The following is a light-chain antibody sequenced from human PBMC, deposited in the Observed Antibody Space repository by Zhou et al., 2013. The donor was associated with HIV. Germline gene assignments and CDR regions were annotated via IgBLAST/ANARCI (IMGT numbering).Light chain of an antibody. Sequence: DIQMTQSPSSLSASVGDTVTITCRASQAITNYLAWFQQKPGKRPSVPDLCCIQFVEWVPSRFSGSGSGSEFTLTISNLQPEDFAIYFCQHYFTYPVSFGGGPGWRSN. CDR1: QAITNY. CDR2: CI. CDR3: QHYFTYPVS. V-gene: IGKV1-16*01. J-gene: IGKJ4*01.